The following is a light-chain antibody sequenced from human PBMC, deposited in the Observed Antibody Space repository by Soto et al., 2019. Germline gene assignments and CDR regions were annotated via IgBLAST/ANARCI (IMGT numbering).Light chain of an antibody. CDR1: QDIRTF. J-gene: IGKJ2*01. CDR3: LQSYTAPYA. CDR2: SAS. Sequence: DIQMTQSPPSLSPSVGDKVTITCRTSQDIRTFLNWDRQKPGKAPELLMYSASTLQSGVLSRLNGSASGTDFSLTLSSLQTEDCENYYCLQSYTAPYALGEGTKL. V-gene: IGKV1-39*01.